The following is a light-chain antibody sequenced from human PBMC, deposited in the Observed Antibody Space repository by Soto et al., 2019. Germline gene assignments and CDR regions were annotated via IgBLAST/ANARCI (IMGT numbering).Light chain of an antibody. V-gene: IGKV3-15*01. CDR2: GAS. CDR1: QSVSSN. CDR3: QQYNNWPPWT. J-gene: IGKJ1*01. Sequence: EIVMTQSPAPPSVSPGERGTLSCRASQSVSSNLAWYQQEPAQAPRLXXYGASTRATGIPARFSGSGSGTEFTLTISSLQSEDFAVYYCQQYNNWPPWTFGQGTKVDIK.